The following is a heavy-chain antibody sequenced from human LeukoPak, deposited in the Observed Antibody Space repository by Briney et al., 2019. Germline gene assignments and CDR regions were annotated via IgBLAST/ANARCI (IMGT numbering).Heavy chain of an antibody. CDR1: GSTFGNYY. CDR3: ARDLGYCTNGVCHTGFDY. Sequence: GGSLRLSCAASGSTFGNYYMSWVRQAPGKGLEWVASIKEDGSERQYVDSVKGRFSISRDNTKGSLFLQLNSLRAEDTAVYYCARDLGYCTNGVCHTGFDYWGQGTLVAVSS. CDR2: IKEDGSER. J-gene: IGHJ4*02. V-gene: IGHV3-7*03. D-gene: IGHD2-8*01.